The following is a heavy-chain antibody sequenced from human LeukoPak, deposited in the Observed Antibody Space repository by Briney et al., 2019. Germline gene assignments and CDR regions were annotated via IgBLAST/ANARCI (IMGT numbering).Heavy chain of an antibody. CDR3: AHSPGGNSGSYYDTTFDY. J-gene: IGHJ4*02. D-gene: IGHD3-10*01. V-gene: IGHV2-5*01. CDR1: GFSLSTSGVG. Sequence: KESGPTLVKPTQTLTLTCTFSGFSLSTSGVGVGWIRQPPGKALEWLALIYWNDDKRYSPSLKSRLTITKDTSKNQVVLTMTNMDPVDTATCYCAHSPGGNSGSYYDTTFDYWGQGTLVTVSS. CDR2: IYWNDDK.